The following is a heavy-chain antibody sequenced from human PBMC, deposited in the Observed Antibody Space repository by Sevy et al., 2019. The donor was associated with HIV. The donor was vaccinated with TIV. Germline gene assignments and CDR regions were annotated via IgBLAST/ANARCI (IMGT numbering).Heavy chain of an antibody. D-gene: IGHD2-2*01. CDR3: ARLGDDIVVVPAATYNWFDP. CDR1: GGTFSSYA. V-gene: IGHV1-69*13. CDR2: IIPIFGTA. Sequence: ASVKVSCKASGGTFSSYAISWVRQAPGQGLEWMGGIIPIFGTANYAQKFQGRVTITADESTSTTYMELSSLRSEDTAVYYCARLGDDIVVVPAATYNWFDPWGQGTLVTVS. J-gene: IGHJ5*02.